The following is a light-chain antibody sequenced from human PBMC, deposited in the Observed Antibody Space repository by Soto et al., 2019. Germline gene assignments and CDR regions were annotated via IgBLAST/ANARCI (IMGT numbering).Light chain of an antibody. V-gene: IGKV3-15*01. Sequence: EIVMTQSPVTLSVSPGERATLSCRASQSVTNSYLAWYQQKPGQAPRLLIFGASTRAAGIPARFSGSGSGTDFTLTISSLQSEDFAVYYCQQYNNWPYTFGQGTKVDIK. CDR2: GAS. CDR3: QQYNNWPYT. CDR1: QSVTNSY. J-gene: IGKJ2*01.